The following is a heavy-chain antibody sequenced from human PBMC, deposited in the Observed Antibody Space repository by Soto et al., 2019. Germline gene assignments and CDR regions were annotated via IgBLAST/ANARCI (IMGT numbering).Heavy chain of an antibody. CDR2: IIPIFGTA. J-gene: IGHJ6*02. CDR3: ARSFIVVVVAAHYYYGMDV. CDR1: GGTFSSYA. Sequence: ASVKVSCKASGGTFSSYAISWVRQAPGQGLEWMGGIIPIFGTANYAQKFQGRVTITADESTSTAYMELSSLRSEDTAVYYCARSFIVVVVAAHYYYGMDVWGQGTTVTVYS. D-gene: IGHD2-15*01. V-gene: IGHV1-69*13.